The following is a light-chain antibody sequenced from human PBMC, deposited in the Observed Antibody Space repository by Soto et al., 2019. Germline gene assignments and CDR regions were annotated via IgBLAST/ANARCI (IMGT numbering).Light chain of an antibody. CDR2: SDN. J-gene: IGLJ3*02. CDR3: AAWDDTLREV. Sequence: QSALTQPPSASGTPGQRVTISCSGSSSNIGSNTVNWYQQFPGTAPKLLIYSDNQRPSGVPDRFSGSKSGTSASLAISGLQSDDEADYYCAAWDDTLREVFGGGTKVTVL. CDR1: SSNIGSNT. V-gene: IGLV1-44*01.